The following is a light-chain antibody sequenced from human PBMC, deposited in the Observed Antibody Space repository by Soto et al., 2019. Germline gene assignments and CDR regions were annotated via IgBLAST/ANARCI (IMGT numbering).Light chain of an antibody. V-gene: IGKV1-27*01. CDR1: QGIRHY. CDR2: EAS. J-gene: IGKJ5*01. CDR3: QQYHNWPPIT. Sequence: DIQMTQSPSSLSASVGDRVTITCRASQGIRHYLAWYQQKPGKVPKLLIYEASNLQSGVPSRFRGGGSGTEFTLTISSLQSEDFAVYYCQQYHNWPPITFGHGTRLEIK.